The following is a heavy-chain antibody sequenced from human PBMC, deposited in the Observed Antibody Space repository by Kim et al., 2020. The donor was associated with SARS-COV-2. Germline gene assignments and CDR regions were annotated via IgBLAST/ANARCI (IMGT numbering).Heavy chain of an antibody. V-gene: IGHV3-23*01. J-gene: IGHJ4*01. CDR1: GFSFSSFA. Sequence: GGSLRLSCAASGFSFSSFAVSWVRQAPGKGLEWVSAISGSDGSTYYADSVKGRFTISRVNSKYTVYLQMNSLRAEDTAIYYCAKSGSGGSSYGGGSYFD. CDR3: AKSGSGGSSYGGGSYFD. CDR2: ISGSDGST. D-gene: IGHD3-3*01.